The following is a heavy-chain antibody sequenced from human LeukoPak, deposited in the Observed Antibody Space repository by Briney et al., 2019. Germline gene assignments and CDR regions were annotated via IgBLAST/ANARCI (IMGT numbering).Heavy chain of an antibody. CDR1: GFTFSSYA. CDR2: ISYDGSNK. D-gene: IGHD6-19*01. CDR3: AREGPQCMVLDY. J-gene: IGHJ4*02. Sequence: PGRSLRLSCAASGFTFSSYAMHWVRQAPGKGLEWVAVISYDGSNKYYADSVKRRFTISRDNSKSSLYLQMNSLRAEDTAVYYCAREGPQCMVLDYWGQGTLVTLSS. V-gene: IGHV3-30*04.